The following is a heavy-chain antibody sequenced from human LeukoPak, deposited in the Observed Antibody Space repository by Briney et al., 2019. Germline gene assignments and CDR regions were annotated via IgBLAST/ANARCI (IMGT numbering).Heavy chain of an antibody. V-gene: IGHV3-11*01. CDR2: ISSSGSTI. D-gene: IGHD3-10*01. CDR1: GFTFSDYY. Sequence: PGGSLRLSCAASGFTFSDYYMSWIRQAPGKGLEWVSYISSSGSTIYYADSVKGRFTISRDNAKNSLYLQMNSLRAEDTAVYYCARVTMDYYGSGRNPGIYYYYGMDVWGQGTTVTVSS. J-gene: IGHJ6*02. CDR3: ARVTMDYYGSGRNPGIYYYYGMDV.